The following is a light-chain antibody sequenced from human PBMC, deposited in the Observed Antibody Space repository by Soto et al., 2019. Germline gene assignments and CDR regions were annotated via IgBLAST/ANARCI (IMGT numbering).Light chain of an antibody. J-gene: IGKJ1*01. Sequence: DIQMTQSPSSLSASVGDRVTITCRASQSIGKYLNWYQQKPGEAPNLLIYAASILQSGVPSRFSGSSSETDFNLTITSLQPEDFATYYCHQTYGTTRTFGQGTKVEIK. V-gene: IGKV1-39*01. CDR3: HQTYGTTRT. CDR1: QSIGKY. CDR2: AAS.